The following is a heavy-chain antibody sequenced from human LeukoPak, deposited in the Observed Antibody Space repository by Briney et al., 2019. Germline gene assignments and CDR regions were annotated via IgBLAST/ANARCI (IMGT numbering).Heavy chain of an antibody. CDR1: GFTFGSYA. J-gene: IGHJ4*02. CDR3: ARDSCGDDCYSSYFDY. Sequence: GASLRLSCAASGFTFGSYAMSWVRQAPGKGLEWVSAISGSGGSTYYADSVKGRFTISRDNSKNTLYLQMNSLRAEDTAVYYCARDSCGDDCYSSYFDYWGQGTLVTVSS. CDR2: ISGSGGST. D-gene: IGHD2-21*02. V-gene: IGHV3-23*01.